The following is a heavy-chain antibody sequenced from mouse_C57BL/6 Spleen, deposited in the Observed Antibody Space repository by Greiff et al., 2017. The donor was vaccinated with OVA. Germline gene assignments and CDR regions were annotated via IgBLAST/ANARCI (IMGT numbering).Heavy chain of an antibody. CDR1: GYTFTDYN. J-gene: IGHJ2*01. CDR2: INPNNGGT. Sequence: EVQLKESGPELVKPGASVKMSCKASGYTFTDYNMHWVKQSHGKSLEWIGYINPNNGGTSYNQKFKGKATLTVNKSSSTAYMELRSLTSEDSAVYYCARGQLRLRGYFDYWGQGTTLTVSS. CDR3: ARGQLRLRGYFDY. V-gene: IGHV1-22*01. D-gene: IGHD3-2*02.